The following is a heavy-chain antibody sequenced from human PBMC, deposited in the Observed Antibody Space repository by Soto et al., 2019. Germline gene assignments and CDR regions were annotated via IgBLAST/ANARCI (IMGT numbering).Heavy chain of an antibody. CDR1: GGTFSSYA. Sequence: ASVKVSCKASGGTFSSYAISWVRQAPGQGLEWMGGIIPIFGTANYAQEFQGRVTITADKSTSTAYMELSSLRSEDTAVYYCARPLLWFGELNLWGQGTLVTVSS. V-gene: IGHV1-69*06. J-gene: IGHJ4*02. CDR2: IIPIFGTA. CDR3: ARPLLWFGELNL. D-gene: IGHD3-10*01.